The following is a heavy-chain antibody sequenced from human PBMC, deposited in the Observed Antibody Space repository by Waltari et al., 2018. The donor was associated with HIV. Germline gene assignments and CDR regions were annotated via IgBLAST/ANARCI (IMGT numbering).Heavy chain of an antibody. Sequence: QVQLVESGGGVVQPGRSLRLSCEASGFTFSDNGMRWVGQAPDKGLEWVAVISDDGSQKYYADSVRGRFTVSRDNSKNTLYVLMNSLRPEDTAVYYCARDHVGGSTSLFAFDLWGQGTKVTVSS. CDR3: ARDHVGGSTSLFAFDL. D-gene: IGHD1-26*01. V-gene: IGHV3-30*03. J-gene: IGHJ3*01. CDR1: GFTFSDNG. CDR2: ISDDGSQK.